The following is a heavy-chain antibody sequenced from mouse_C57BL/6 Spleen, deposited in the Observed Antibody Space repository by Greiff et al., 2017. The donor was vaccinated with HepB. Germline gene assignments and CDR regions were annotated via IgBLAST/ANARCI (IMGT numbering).Heavy chain of an antibody. D-gene: IGHD1-1*01. V-gene: IGHV1-9*01. Sequence: QVQLQQSGAELMKPGASVKLSCKATGYTFTGYWIEWVKQRPGHGLEWIGEILPGSGSTHYNENFKGKATFTANTSSNTAYMQLSSLTFEDSAIYYCARGGLLRNWGNFDVWGTGTTVTVSS. J-gene: IGHJ1*03. CDR1: GYTFTGYW. CDR2: ILPGSGST. CDR3: ARGGLLRNWGNFDV.